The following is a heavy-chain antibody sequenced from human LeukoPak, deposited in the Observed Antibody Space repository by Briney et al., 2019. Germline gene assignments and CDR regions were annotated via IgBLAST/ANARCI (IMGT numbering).Heavy chain of an antibody. CDR1: GGSFSGYY. CDR3: AREGLQSDWFDP. J-gene: IGHJ5*02. CDR2: INHSGST. V-gene: IGHV4-34*01. D-gene: IGHD4-11*01. Sequence: PSETLSLTCAVYGGSFSGYYWSWIRQPPGKGLEWIGEINHSGSTNYNPSLKSRVTVSVDTSKNQFSLKLSSVTAADTAVYYCAREGLQSDWFDPWGQGTLVTVSS.